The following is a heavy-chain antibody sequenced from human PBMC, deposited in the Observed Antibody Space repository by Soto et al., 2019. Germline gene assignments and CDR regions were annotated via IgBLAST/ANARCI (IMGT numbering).Heavy chain of an antibody. CDR2: ISGSGGST. Sequence: GGSLRLSCAASGFTFSSYAMSWVRQAPGKGLEWVSAISGSGGSTYYADSVKGRFTISRDNSKNTLYLQMNSLRAEDTAVYYCAKQGPMIVVVTPYFDYWGQGTLVTVSS. V-gene: IGHV3-23*01. CDR3: AKQGPMIVVVTPYFDY. D-gene: IGHD3-22*01. CDR1: GFTFSSYA. J-gene: IGHJ4*02.